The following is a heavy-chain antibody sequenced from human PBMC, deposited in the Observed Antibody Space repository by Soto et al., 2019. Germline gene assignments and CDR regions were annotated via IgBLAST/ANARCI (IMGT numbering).Heavy chain of an antibody. J-gene: IGHJ6*02. CDR2: IYHSGTF. CDR1: GGSVESSIC. Sequence: NPSETLSLTCAVSGGSVESSICWSWVRQAPGKGLEWIGEIYHSGTFNYNPSLASRVSVSVDKSTNQFSLNLNSVTAADTAVYYCVRSVPAATWAYNGMDVWGQGTTVTVSS. V-gene: IGHV4-4*02. D-gene: IGHD2-15*01. CDR3: VRSVPAATWAYNGMDV.